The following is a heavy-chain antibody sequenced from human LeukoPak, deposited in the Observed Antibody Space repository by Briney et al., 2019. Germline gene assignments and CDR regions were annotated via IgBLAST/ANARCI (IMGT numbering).Heavy chain of an antibody. CDR3: AREGYSYGYPFFDY. J-gene: IGHJ4*02. D-gene: IGHD5-18*01. Sequence: ASVKVSCKASGYTFTGYYMHWVRQAPGQGLEWMGWINPNSGGTNYAQKFQGRVTMTRDTSTSTVYMELSSLRSEDTAVYYCAREGYSYGYPFFDYWGQGTLVTVSS. CDR1: GYTFTGYY. CDR2: INPNSGGT. V-gene: IGHV1-2*02.